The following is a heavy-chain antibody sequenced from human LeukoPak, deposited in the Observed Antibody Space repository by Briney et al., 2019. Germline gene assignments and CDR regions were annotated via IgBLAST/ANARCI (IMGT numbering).Heavy chain of an antibody. J-gene: IGHJ4*02. CDR3: SSRSIVGTTPLFDY. Sequence: GGSLRLSCAASGFTFSGTDMHWVRQASGKGLEWVGRKRSKVKNYATAYASSVKCRFTITRDDSNNTANLQMNRLKTQDTTLYYCSSRSIVGTTPLFDYWGQGALVTVSS. D-gene: IGHD1-26*01. CDR1: GFTFSGTD. CDR2: KRSKVKNYAT. V-gene: IGHV3-73*01.